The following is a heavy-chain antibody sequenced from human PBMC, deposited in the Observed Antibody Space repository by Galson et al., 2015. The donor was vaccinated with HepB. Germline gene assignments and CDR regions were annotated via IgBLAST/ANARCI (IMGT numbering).Heavy chain of an antibody. D-gene: IGHD3-10*01. CDR2: IYHSGST. Sequence: LSLTCTVSGDSISSSSHFWGWIRQTPGMGLEWIGSIYHSGSTDYNPSLKSRVTISVDTSKNRISLNLSSVTAADTTVYYCARPVWFTELSAAYYFDSWGRGILVTVSS. CDR1: GDSISSSSHF. J-gene: IGHJ4*02. CDR3: ARPVWFTELSAAYYFDS. V-gene: IGHV4-39*01.